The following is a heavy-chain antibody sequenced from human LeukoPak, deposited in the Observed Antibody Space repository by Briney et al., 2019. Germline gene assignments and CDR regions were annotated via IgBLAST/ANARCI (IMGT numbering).Heavy chain of an antibody. D-gene: IGHD3-3*01. CDR2: IRYDGSNK. CDR3: AKAGTYYDFWSGYKPGDY. CDR1: GFTFSSYG. Sequence: GGSLRLSCAASGFTFSSYGMHWVRQAPGKGLEWVAFIRYDGSNKYYADSVKGRFTISRDNSKNTLYLQMNSLRAEDTAVYYWAKAGTYYDFWSGYKPGDYWGQGTLVTVSS. V-gene: IGHV3-30*02. J-gene: IGHJ4*02.